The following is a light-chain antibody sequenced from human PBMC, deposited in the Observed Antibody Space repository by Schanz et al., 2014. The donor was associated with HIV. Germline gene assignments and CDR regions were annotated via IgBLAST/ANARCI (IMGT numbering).Light chain of an antibody. J-gene: IGKJ2*01. V-gene: IGKV3-20*01. Sequence: IVLTQSPGTLSLSPGEKATLSCKASQSINNDYLAWSQQKPGQAPRLLIYGASRRATGIPDRFSGSGSGTDFTLTISRLEPEDFAVYYCQQYGSSPRTFGQGTKLEIK. CDR1: QSINNDY. CDR3: QQYGSSPRT. CDR2: GAS.